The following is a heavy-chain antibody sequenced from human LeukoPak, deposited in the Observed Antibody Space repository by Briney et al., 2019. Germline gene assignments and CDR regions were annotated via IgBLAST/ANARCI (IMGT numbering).Heavy chain of an antibody. Sequence: SGRSLRLSCAASGFTFSSYAMHWVRQAPGKGLEWVAVIPYDGSNKYYADSVKGRFTISRDNSKNTLYLQMNSLRAEDTAVYYCARVRGGQQLVVDYWGQGTLVTVSS. V-gene: IGHV3-30*04. CDR1: GFTFSSYA. CDR3: ARVRGGQQLVVDY. J-gene: IGHJ4*02. D-gene: IGHD6-13*01. CDR2: IPYDGSNK.